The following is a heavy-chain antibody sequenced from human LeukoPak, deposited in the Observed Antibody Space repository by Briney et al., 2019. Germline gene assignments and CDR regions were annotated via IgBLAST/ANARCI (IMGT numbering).Heavy chain of an antibody. Sequence: ASVKVSCKASGYTFTKNAMDWVRQAPGQGLEWMGWVSTYNGDTKYAQNFQDRVTMTRNTSISTAYMELSSLRSEDTAVYYCARVGYYYYYGMDVWGQGTTVTVSS. J-gene: IGHJ6*02. CDR2: VSTYNGDT. CDR3: ARVGYYYYYGMDV. CDR1: GYTFTKNA. V-gene: IGHV1-8*01.